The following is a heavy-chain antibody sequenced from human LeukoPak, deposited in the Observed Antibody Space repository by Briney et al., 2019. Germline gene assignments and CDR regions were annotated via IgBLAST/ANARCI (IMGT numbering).Heavy chain of an antibody. Sequence: GGSLRLSCAASRFTFSSYGMHWVRQAPGKGLEWVAFIRYDGSNKYYADSVKGRFTISRDNSKNTLYLQMNSLRAEDTAVYYCAKDEQQLPQAYYYYYYMDVWGKGTTVTVFS. J-gene: IGHJ6*03. CDR1: RFTFSSYG. D-gene: IGHD6-13*01. CDR2: IRYDGSNK. CDR3: AKDEQQLPQAYYYYYYMDV. V-gene: IGHV3-30*02.